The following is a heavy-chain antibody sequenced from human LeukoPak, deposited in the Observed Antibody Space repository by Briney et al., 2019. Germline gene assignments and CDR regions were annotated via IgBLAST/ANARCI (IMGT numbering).Heavy chain of an antibody. J-gene: IGHJ5*02. CDR2: IYPGDSDS. D-gene: IGHD2-2*01. CDR1: GYSFATYW. V-gene: IGHV5-51*01. CDR3: ARRQGCSNTACPPSS. Sequence: GESLKTSCRGSGYSFATYWIGWVRQMPGKGLEWMGIIYPGDSDSRYSPSFQGLVTMSVDKSISTAYLQWSSLKASDTAMYYCARRQGCSNTACPPSSWGRGTLVTVSS.